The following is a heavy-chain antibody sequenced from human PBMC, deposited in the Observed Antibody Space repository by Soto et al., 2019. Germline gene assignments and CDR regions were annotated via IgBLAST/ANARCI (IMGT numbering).Heavy chain of an antibody. CDR3: ARAHCTGGNCYSGSYFDY. V-gene: IGHV3-48*01. D-gene: IGHD2-15*01. J-gene: IGHJ4*02. CDR1: GFTFSSYS. CDR2: ITSGSSAI. Sequence: EVQLVESGGGLVQPGGSLRLSCAASGFTFSSYSMNWVRQAPGEGLEWISYITSGSSAIYYADSVKGRFTISRDNAINSVYLQMNSLRADDTAVYYCARAHCTGGNCYSGSYFDYWGQGILVTVSS.